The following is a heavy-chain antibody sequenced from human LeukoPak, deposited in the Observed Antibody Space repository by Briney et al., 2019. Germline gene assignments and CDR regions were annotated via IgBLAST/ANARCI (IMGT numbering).Heavy chain of an antibody. CDR2: IDPSDSYA. CDR3: ARQEAGYSYGSKFVH. V-gene: IGHV5-10-1*01. CDR1: GYSFTSYW. Sequence: NPGESLKISCKGSGYSFTSYWIGWVRQMPGKGLEWMGRIDPSDSYAKYSPSFQGHVTISADKSISTAYLQWSSLKASDTAMYYCARQEAGYSYGSKFVHWGQGTLVTVSS. D-gene: IGHD5-18*01. J-gene: IGHJ4*02.